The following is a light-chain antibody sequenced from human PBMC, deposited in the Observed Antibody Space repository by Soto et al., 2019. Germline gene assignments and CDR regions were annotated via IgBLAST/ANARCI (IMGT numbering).Light chain of an antibody. CDR1: GSDVGGYNY. CDR3: CSYAGSYTFYV. Sequence: QSVLTQPRSLSGSPGQSVTISCTGAGSDVGGYNYVSWYQQHPGKAPKLMIYDVSKRPSGVPDRFSGSKSGNMASLTISGLQADDEADYYCCSYAGSYTFYVFGTGTKVTVL. J-gene: IGLJ1*01. CDR2: DVS. V-gene: IGLV2-11*01.